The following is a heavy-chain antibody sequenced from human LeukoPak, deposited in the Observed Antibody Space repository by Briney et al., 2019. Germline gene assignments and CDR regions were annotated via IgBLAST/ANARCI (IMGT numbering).Heavy chain of an antibody. CDR1: GFTFSTYA. D-gene: IGHD3-22*01. CDR2: IWFDGIRK. CDR3: ARDLEDSSPFGAFDM. V-gene: IGHV3-33*08. J-gene: IGHJ3*02. Sequence: GRSLRLSCAASGFTFSTYAMHWVRQAPGKGLEWVAAIWFDGIRKYYADSVRGRLTISRDNSKNTLYLQVNSLRAEDTAVYYCARDLEDSSPFGAFDMWGQGTMVTVSS.